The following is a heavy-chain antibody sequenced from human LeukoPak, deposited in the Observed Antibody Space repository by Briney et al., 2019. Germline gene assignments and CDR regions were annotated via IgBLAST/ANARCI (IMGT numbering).Heavy chain of an antibody. J-gene: IGHJ4*02. D-gene: IGHD4-17*01. CDR2: SDYTGSK. CDR3: AKDFGDFRTDY. V-gene: IGHV4-39*01. Sequence: PSETLSLTCTVSGGSISRSGYCWAWIRQPPGKGLEWIASSDYTGSKTYNPSLKSRVTVSVDTSKNQFFFKLTSVTAADTAVYYCAKDFGDFRTDYWGQGTLVTVSS. CDR1: GGSISRSGYC.